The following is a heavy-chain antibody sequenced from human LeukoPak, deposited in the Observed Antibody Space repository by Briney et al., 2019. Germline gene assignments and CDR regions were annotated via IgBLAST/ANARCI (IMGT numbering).Heavy chain of an antibody. CDR2: IYYSGST. V-gene: IGHV4-39*07. CDR3: ASSGPYYYGSGSLVNY. Sequence: SETPSLTCTVSGGSISSSSYYWGWIRQPPGKGLEWIGSIYYSGSTYYNPSLKSRVTISVDTSKNQFSLKLSSVTAADTAVYYCASSGPYYYGSGSLVNYWGQGTLVTVSS. CDR1: GGSISSSSYY. D-gene: IGHD3-10*01. J-gene: IGHJ4*02.